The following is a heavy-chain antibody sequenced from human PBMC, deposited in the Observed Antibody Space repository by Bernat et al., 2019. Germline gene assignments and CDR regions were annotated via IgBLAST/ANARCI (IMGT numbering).Heavy chain of an antibody. CDR2: ISYDGSNK. J-gene: IGHJ4*02. CDR1: GFTFSSYA. D-gene: IGHD6-19*01. V-gene: IGHV3-30-3*01. CDR3: ARGSTSGWQNLEY. Sequence: QVQLVESGGGVVQPGRSLRLSCAASGFTFSSYAMHWVRQAPGKGLEWVAVISYDGSNKYYADSVKGRFTISRDNSKNTLYLQMNSLRAEDTAVYYCARGSTSGWQNLEYWGQGTLVSVSS.